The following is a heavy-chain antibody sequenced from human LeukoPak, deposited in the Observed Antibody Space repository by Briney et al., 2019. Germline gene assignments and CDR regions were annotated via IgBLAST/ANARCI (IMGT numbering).Heavy chain of an antibody. J-gene: IGHJ4*02. Sequence: PGGSLRLSCAASGFTFSSYSMNWVRQAPGKGLEWVSSISSSSSYIYYADSVKGRFTISRDNAKNSLYLQMNSLRAEDTAVYYCAKLGVGATAFDYWGQGTLVTVSS. D-gene: IGHD1-26*01. CDR1: GFTFSSYS. V-gene: IGHV3-21*01. CDR2: ISSSSSYI. CDR3: AKLGVGATAFDY.